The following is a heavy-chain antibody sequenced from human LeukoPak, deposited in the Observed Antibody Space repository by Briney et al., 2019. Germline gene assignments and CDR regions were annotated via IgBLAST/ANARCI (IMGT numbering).Heavy chain of an antibody. Sequence: GGSLRLSCAASGFTFTSYWMSWVRQAPGQGLEWVSSISDSGAGTYFADSVKGRFIISRDNSKNTLYLQVSSLRADDTAVYYCAKRQRITLFGVNTDYFDYWGQGTLVTVSS. CDR2: ISDSGAGT. J-gene: IGHJ4*02. D-gene: IGHD3-3*01. CDR3: AKRQRITLFGVNTDYFDY. CDR1: GFTFTSYW. V-gene: IGHV3-23*01.